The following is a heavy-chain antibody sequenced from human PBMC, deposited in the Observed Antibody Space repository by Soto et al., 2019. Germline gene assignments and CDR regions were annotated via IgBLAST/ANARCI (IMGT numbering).Heavy chain of an antibody. CDR3: ARDDCTNGVCSPHNWFDP. D-gene: IGHD2-8*01. CDR2: IYHSGST. V-gene: IGHV4-4*02. CDR1: GGSISSSNW. Sequence: QVQLQESGPGLVKPSGTLSLTCAVSGGSISSSNWWSWVRQPPGKGLEWIGEIYHSGSTNYIPSLKSRVTISVDKSQNQFSLKLSPVTAADTAVYYCARDDCTNGVCSPHNWFDPWGQGTLVTVSS. J-gene: IGHJ5*02.